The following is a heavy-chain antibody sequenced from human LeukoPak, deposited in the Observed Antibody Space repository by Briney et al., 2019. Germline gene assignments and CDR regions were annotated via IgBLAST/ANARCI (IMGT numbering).Heavy chain of an antibody. CDR2: ISSSGSGK. J-gene: IGHJ4*02. CDR3: ARRYYGVDY. Sequence: GGSLRLSCAASGFSFSSYEMTWVRQAPGKGLEWVSFISSSGSGKNYADSVKGRFTISRDNAKNSLYLQMNSLRADDTAVYYCARRYYGVDYWGQGTLVTASS. V-gene: IGHV3-48*03. CDR1: GFSFSSYE. D-gene: IGHD4-17*01.